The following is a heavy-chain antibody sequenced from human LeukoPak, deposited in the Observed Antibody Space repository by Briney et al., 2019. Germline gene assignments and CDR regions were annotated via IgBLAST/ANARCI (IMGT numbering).Heavy chain of an antibody. V-gene: IGHV4-34*01. CDR1: GGSFSGYY. CDR3: ASSSIAARPAHYYYYMDV. Sequence: SETLSLTCAVYGGSFSGYYWSWIRQPPGKGPEWIGEINHSGSTNYNPSLKSRVTISVDTSKNQFSLKLSSVTAADTAVYYCASSSIAARPAHYYYYMDVWGKGTTVTVSS. J-gene: IGHJ6*03. CDR2: INHSGST. D-gene: IGHD6-6*01.